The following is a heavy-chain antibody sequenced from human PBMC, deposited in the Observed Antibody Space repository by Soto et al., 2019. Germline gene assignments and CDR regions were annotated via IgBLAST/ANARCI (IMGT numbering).Heavy chain of an antibody. CDR2: VTANGGST. Sequence: EVQLLESGGGFVQPGGSLRLSCAATGFTFSVYAMTWVRQAQGKGLGGVSAVTANGGSTYSADSVKGRFTIPGDNSKNPLFLQMNSLRAEDTAVYYCASLGVGDWANYYYYYGMDVWGQGTTVTVSS. CDR1: GFTFSVYA. V-gene: IGHV3-23*01. CDR3: ASLGVGDWANYYYYYGMDV. J-gene: IGHJ6*02. D-gene: IGHD2-21*02.